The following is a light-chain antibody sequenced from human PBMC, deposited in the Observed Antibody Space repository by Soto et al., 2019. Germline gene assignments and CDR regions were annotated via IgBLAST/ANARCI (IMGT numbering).Light chain of an antibody. J-gene: IGKJ5*01. CDR2: AAS. CDR3: QQSVSIPRT. CDR1: QSISTY. V-gene: IGKV1-39*01. Sequence: SVSVSIEDRITSTCRASQSISTYLNWYQQKPGKAPKLLIYAASSLQSGVPSRFSGSGSGTDITLTISSLQPDDFATYYWQQSVSIPRTCGQGTRLEI.